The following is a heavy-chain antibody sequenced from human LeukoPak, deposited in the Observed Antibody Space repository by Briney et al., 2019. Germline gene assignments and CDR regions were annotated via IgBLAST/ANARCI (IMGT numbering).Heavy chain of an antibody. CDR3: VKDHGYSSAWYVRGLDY. J-gene: IGHJ4*02. Sequence: GGSLRLSCSASGFTFSGYAMHWVRQAPGKGREYVSAISSSGINTHYADSVKGRFTISRDNSKNTLTLQMSSLSAEDTAVYYCVKDHGYSSAWYVRGLDYWGQGILVTVSS. CDR2: ISSSGINT. CDR1: GFTFSGYA. V-gene: IGHV3-64D*09. D-gene: IGHD6-19*01.